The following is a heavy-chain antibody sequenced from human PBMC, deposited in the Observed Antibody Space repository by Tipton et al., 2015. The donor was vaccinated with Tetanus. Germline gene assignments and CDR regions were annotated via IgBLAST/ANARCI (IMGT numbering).Heavy chain of an antibody. J-gene: IGHJ4*02. Sequence: QLVQSGAEVRKPGESLKISCEGSGYNFTTYWIGWVRQMPGKGLEWMGIIYPGDSDTRYSPSFQGQVTISADKSITSAYLEWSSLKASDTAMYYCARFFGSGWPIDYWGQGTLVTVSS. CDR1: GYNFTTYW. CDR3: ARFFGSGWPIDY. V-gene: IGHV5-51*01. CDR2: IYPGDSDT. D-gene: IGHD6-19*01.